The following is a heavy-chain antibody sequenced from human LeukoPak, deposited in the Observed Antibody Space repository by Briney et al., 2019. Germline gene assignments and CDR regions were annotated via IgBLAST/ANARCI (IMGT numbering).Heavy chain of an antibody. CDR1: GSSISSSSYY. CDR3: ARLYRGDYVSY. CDR2: IYYSGST. D-gene: IGHD4-17*01. J-gene: IGHJ4*02. Sequence: SETLSLTCTVSGSSISSSSYYWGWIRQPPGKGLEWIGSIYYSGSTYYNPSLKSRVTISVDTSKNQFSLKLSSVTAADTAVYYCARLYRGDYVSYWGQGTLVTVSS. V-gene: IGHV4-39*01.